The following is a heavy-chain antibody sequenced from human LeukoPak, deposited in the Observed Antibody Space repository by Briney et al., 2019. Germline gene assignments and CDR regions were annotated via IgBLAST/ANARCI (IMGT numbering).Heavy chain of an antibody. CDR2: IWYDGSNK. J-gene: IGHJ4*02. CDR3: AKESSRDLDY. Sequence: GGSLRLSCAAPGFTFSSYGMHWVRQAPGKGLEWVAVIWYDGSNKYYADSVKGRFTISRDNSKNTLYLQMNSLRAEDTAVYYCAKESSRDLDYWGQGTLVTVSS. CDR1: GFTFSSYG. V-gene: IGHV3-33*06.